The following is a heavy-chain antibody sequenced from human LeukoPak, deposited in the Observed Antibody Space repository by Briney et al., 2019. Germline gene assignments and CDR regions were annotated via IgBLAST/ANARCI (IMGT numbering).Heavy chain of an antibody. CDR3: TYGDPANFGY. Sequence: PSETLSLTCAVYGGSFSGYYWSWIRQPPGKGLEWIGEINHSGSTNYNPSLKSRVTISVDTSKNQFSLKLSSVTAADTAVYYCTYGDPANFGYWGQGTLVTVSS. CDR1: GGSFSGYY. J-gene: IGHJ4*02. D-gene: IGHD4-17*01. V-gene: IGHV4-34*01. CDR2: INHSGST.